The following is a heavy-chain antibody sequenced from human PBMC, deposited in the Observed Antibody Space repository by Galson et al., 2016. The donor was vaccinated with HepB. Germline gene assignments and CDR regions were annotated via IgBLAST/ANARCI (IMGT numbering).Heavy chain of an antibody. J-gene: IGHJ4*02. CDR1: GFTFSNAW. CDR2: ISGSGDTA. V-gene: IGHV3-23*01. Sequence: SLRLSCAASGFTFSNAWMNWVRQAPGKGLEWVSAISGSGDTAFYTDSVKGRFTISRDNSENTLYLQMNSLRAGDTALYYCAKGVNQQHPYYFDSWGQGILVSVSS. D-gene: IGHD1-14*01. CDR3: AKGVNQQHPYYFDS.